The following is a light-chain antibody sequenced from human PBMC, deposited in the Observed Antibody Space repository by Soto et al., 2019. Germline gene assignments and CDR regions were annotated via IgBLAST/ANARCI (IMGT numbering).Light chain of an antibody. V-gene: IGKV1-9*01. Sequence: IQLTQSPSSLSASVGDRVTITCRASQGITSYLAWYQQRPGKAPGLLIYSASTLQSGVPSRFSGSGYGTDFSLTISNLQPEDFATYYCKQLYSHSLTFGGG. CDR2: SAS. J-gene: IGKJ4*01. CDR1: QGITSY. CDR3: KQLYSHSLT.